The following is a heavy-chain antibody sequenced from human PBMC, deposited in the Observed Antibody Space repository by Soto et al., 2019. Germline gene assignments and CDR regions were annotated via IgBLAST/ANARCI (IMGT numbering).Heavy chain of an antibody. V-gene: IGHV4-39*01. Sequence: PSETLSLTCTVSGGSISSSSYYWGWIRQPPGKGLEWIGGIYYSGNTYYNPSLKSRVTISVDTAKNQFSLKLSSVTAADTAVYYCARQYYFGSGSYYNRPVDFWGQGTLVTVS. J-gene: IGHJ4*02. CDR2: IYYSGNT. D-gene: IGHD3-10*01. CDR3: ARQYYFGSGSYYNRPVDF. CDR1: GGSISSSSYY.